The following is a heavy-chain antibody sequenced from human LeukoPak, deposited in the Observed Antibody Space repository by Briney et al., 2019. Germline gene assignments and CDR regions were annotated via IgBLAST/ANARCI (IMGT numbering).Heavy chain of an antibody. CDR2: INHSGST. J-gene: IGHJ4*02. D-gene: IGHD3-10*01. CDR3: ARASWGITMVRGVTFDY. V-gene: IGHV4-34*01. Sequence: SETLSLTCAVYGGSFSGYYWSWIRQPPGKGLEWIGEINHSGSTNYNPSLKSRVTISVDTSKNQFSLKLSSVTAADTAVYYCARASWGITMVRGVTFDYWGQGTLVTVSS. CDR1: GGSFSGYY.